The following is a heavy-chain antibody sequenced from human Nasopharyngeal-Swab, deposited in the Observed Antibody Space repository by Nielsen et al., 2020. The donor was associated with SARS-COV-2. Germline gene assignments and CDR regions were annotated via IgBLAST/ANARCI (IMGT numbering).Heavy chain of an antibody. V-gene: IGHV1-2*02. J-gene: IGHJ6*02. Sequence: WVRQAPGQGLEWMGWINPNTGGTDYAQKFQGRVTMTWDTSINTAYMELSGLRSDDTAVFYCARDQYSGYDSSYYYYGMDVWGQGTTVTVSS. CDR3: ARDQYSGYDSSYYYYGMDV. CDR2: INPNTGGT. D-gene: IGHD5-12*01.